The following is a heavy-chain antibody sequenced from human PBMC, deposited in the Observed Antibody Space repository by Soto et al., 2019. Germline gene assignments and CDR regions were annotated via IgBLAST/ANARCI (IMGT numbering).Heavy chain of an antibody. CDR3: THRSPAYGHDF. CDR1: DFSLTTRGVG. D-gene: IGHD3-10*01. J-gene: IGHJ4*02. CDR2: IYWNDDQ. Sequence: SGPTLVNPTQTLTLTRNFSDFSLTTRGVGVGWIRQPPGKALEWVALIYWNDDQRYNPSLKSRLTVTKDTSKNHVVLTMTNVDPLDTATYSCTHRSPAYGHDFWGPGTLVTVSS. V-gene: IGHV2-5*01.